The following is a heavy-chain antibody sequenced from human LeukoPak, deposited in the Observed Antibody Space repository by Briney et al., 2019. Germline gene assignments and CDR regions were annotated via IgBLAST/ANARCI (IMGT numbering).Heavy chain of an antibody. J-gene: IGHJ4*02. D-gene: IGHD6-6*01. CDR1: GGTFSSYA. CDR2: INPNSGGT. CDR3: ARTNRELVTGFDY. Sequence: ASVKVSCKASGGTFSSYAISWVRQAPGQGLEWMGWINPNSGGTNYAQKFQGRVTMTRDTSISTAYMELSRLGSDDTAVYYCARTNRELVTGFDYWGQGTLVTVSS. V-gene: IGHV1-2*02.